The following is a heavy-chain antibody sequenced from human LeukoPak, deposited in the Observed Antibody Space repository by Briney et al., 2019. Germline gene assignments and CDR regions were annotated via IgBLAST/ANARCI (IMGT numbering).Heavy chain of an antibody. CDR2: INPNSGRT. V-gene: IGHV1-2*06. CDR1: GYTFTGYY. D-gene: IGHD1-26*01. J-gene: IGHJ5*02. CDR3: AARGSYASLWFDP. Sequence: GASVKVSCKASGYTFTGYYMHWVRQAPGQGLEWMGRINPNSGRTNYAQKFQGRVTMTRDTSISTAYMELSRLRSDDTAVYYCAARGSYASLWFDPWGQGTLVTVSS.